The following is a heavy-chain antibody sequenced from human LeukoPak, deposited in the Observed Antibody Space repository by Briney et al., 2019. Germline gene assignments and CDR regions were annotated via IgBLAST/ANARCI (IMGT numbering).Heavy chain of an antibody. Sequence: PGGSLRLSCAASGFTFSSYAMSWVRQAPGKGLEWVSVIYSGGSTYYADSVKGRFTISRDNSKNTLYLQMNSLRAEDTAVYYCARAGCSSTSCYTTDAFDIWGQGTMVTVSS. J-gene: IGHJ3*02. CDR3: ARAGCSSTSCYTTDAFDI. D-gene: IGHD2-2*02. CDR2: IYSGGST. CDR1: GFTFSSYA. V-gene: IGHV3-66*01.